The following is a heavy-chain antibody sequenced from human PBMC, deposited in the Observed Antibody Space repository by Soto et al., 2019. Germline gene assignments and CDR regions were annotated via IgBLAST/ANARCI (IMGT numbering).Heavy chain of an antibody. CDR1: GGTFSSYA. Sequence: QVQLVQSGAEVKKPGSSVKVSCKASGGTFSSYAISWVRQAPGQGLEWMGGIIPIFGTANYAQKFQGRVTITADKSTSTAYMELSSLRSDDTAVYYCARGGRLRFTDWYFDLWGRGTLVTVSS. V-gene: IGHV1-69*06. CDR2: IIPIFGTA. D-gene: IGHD5-12*01. J-gene: IGHJ2*01. CDR3: ARGGRLRFTDWYFDL.